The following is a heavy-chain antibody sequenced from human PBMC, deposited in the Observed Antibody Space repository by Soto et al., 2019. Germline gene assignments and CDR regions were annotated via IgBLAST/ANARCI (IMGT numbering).Heavy chain of an antibody. Sequence: QVQLVESGGGVVQPGRSLRLSCAASGFTFSSYGMHWVRQAPGKGLEWVAVIWYDGSNKYYADSVKGRFTISRDNSKNTQYLQMNTLRAEDTAVYYCAKARRGIAAAGALGYWGQGTLVTVSS. V-gene: IGHV3-33*06. D-gene: IGHD6-13*01. CDR2: IWYDGSNK. J-gene: IGHJ4*02. CDR3: AKARRGIAAAGALGY. CDR1: GFTFSSYG.